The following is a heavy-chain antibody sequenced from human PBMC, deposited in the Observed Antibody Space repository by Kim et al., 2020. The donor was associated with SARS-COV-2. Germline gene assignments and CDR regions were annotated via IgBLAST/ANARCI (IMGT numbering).Heavy chain of an antibody. J-gene: IGHJ6*02. CDR2: ISGSGGST. D-gene: IGHD3-10*01. CDR3: AKVEGITMVRGVDYYGMDV. CDR1: GFTFSSYA. V-gene: IGHV3-23*01. Sequence: GGSLRLSCAASGFTFSSYAMNWVRQAPGKGLEWVSAISGSGGSTYYADSVKGRFTISRDNSKNTLYLQMNSLRAEDTAVYYCAKVEGITMVRGVDYYGMDVWGQGTTVTVSS.